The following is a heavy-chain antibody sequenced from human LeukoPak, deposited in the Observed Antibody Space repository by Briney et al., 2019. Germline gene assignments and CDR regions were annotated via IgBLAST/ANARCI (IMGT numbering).Heavy chain of an antibody. J-gene: IGHJ3*02. CDR1: GFTFSSYW. CDR2: ISGTGGST. CDR3: AKDREGGSYYPLDAFDI. D-gene: IGHD1-26*01. V-gene: IGHV3-23*01. Sequence: GGSLRLSCAASGFTFSSYWMSWVRQAPGKGLEWVSAISGTGGSTYYADSVKGRFTISGDNSKNTLFLQMHSLRAEDTAVYYCAKDREGGSYYPLDAFDIWGQGTMVTVSS.